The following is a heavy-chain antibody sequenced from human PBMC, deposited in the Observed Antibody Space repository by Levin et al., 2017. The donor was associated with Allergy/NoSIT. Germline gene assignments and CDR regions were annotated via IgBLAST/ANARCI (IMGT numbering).Heavy chain of an antibody. CDR1: GFTFSTYA. J-gene: IGHJ3*02. D-gene: IGHD1-26*01. CDR2: MSGSGNKT. Sequence: GGSLRLSCAASGFTFSTYAMSWVRQKPGKGLAWVSAMSGSGNKTYYVDSVKGRFTISRDNSKNTLYLEMNSLRAEDTALYYCAVNSGGGAFDIWGQGTMVTVSS. CDR3: AVNSGGGAFDI. V-gene: IGHV3-23*01.